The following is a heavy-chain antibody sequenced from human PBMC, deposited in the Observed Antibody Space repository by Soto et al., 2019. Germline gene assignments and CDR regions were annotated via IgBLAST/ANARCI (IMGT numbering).Heavy chain of an antibody. D-gene: IGHD2-8*01. CDR3: ARGDSTDCSNGVCSFFYNHDMDV. V-gene: IGHV1-2*04. Sequence: ASVKVSCKASGYSFTDYHIHWVRQAPGQGLEWLGRINPKSGGTNTAQKFQGWVTMTTDTSISTASMELTRLTSDDTAIYYCARGDSTDCSNGVCSFFYNHDMDVWGQGTTVTVSS. J-gene: IGHJ6*02. CDR2: INPKSGGT. CDR1: GYSFTDYH.